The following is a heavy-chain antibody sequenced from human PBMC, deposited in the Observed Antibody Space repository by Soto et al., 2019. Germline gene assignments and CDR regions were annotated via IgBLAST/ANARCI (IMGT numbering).Heavy chain of an antibody. Sequence: QVQQVQSGAEVKKPGASVKVSCKASGYTFISYGISWVRQAPGQGLEWMGWISAYNGNTNYAQKVQGRVTMTTDTSTSTAYMELKSLRSDDTAVYYCARAFVPGRMVRGVSAFDIWGQGTMVTVSS. CDR2: ISAYNGNT. V-gene: IGHV1-18*04. CDR1: GYTFISYG. CDR3: ARAFVPGRMVRGVSAFDI. D-gene: IGHD3-10*01. J-gene: IGHJ3*02.